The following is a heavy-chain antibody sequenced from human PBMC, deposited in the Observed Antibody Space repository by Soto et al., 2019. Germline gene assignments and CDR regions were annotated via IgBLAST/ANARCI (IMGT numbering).Heavy chain of an antibody. J-gene: IGHJ6*02. V-gene: IGHV3-48*02. D-gene: IGHD6-13*01. CDR3: ARDHGGSTWFVGIYYYFGVDV. CDR2: ISGSSDTI. Sequence: PGGSLRLSCAASGFTLSSYNMNWVRQAPGEGLEGVSYISGSSDTIYYADSVKGRFTISRDNAKNSLYLQMDSLRDEDTAVYYCARDHGGSTWFVGIYYYFGVDVWGQGTTVTVSS. CDR1: GFTLSSYN.